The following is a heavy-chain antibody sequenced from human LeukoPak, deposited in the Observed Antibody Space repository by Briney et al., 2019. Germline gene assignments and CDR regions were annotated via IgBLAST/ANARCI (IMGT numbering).Heavy chain of an antibody. Sequence: ASVKVSCKASGYTFSSYDISWVRQAPGQGLEWMGWISAYNGNTNYAQKLQGRVTMTTDTSTSTAYMELRSLRSDDTAVYYCARGLAGFYSSGLAFDYWGQGTLVTVSS. D-gene: IGHD6-19*01. CDR3: ARGLAGFYSSGLAFDY. CDR2: ISAYNGNT. CDR1: GYTFSSYD. J-gene: IGHJ4*02. V-gene: IGHV1-18*01.